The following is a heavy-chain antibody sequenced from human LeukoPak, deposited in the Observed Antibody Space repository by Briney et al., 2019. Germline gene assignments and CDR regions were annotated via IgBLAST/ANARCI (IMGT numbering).Heavy chain of an antibody. D-gene: IGHD3-10*01. CDR2: IYHSGST. CDR3: ARVGVRCYSDL. Sequence: PSETLSLTCAVSGGSISSGGYSWSWIRQPPRKGLEWIGYIYHSGSTYYNPSLKSRVTISVDRSKNQFSLKLSSVTAADTSVYYCARVGVRCYSDLWGRGTLVTVSS. J-gene: IGHJ2*01. V-gene: IGHV4-30-2*01. CDR1: GGSISSGGYS.